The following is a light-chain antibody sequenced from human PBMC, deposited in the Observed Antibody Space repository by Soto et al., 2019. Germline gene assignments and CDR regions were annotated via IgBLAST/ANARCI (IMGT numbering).Light chain of an antibody. V-gene: IGLV3-21*04. Sequence: SYELTQPPSVSVAPGKTARITCGENNIGSKSVHWYQQKPGQAPVLVIYYDSDRPSGIPERFSGSNSGNTATLTISRVEAGDEADYYCKVWDSSSDRDVVFGGGTQLTVL. CDR1: NIGSKS. CDR2: YDS. J-gene: IGLJ2*01. CDR3: KVWDSSSDRDVV.